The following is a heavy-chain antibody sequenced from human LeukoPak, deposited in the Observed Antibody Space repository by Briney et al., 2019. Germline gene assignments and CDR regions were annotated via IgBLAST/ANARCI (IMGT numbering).Heavy chain of an antibody. CDR2: INHSGST. Sequence: SETLSLTCAVYGRSFSGYCWSWIRQPPGKGLEWIGEINHSGSTNYNPSLKSRVTISVDTYMNQFSLKLSSVSAADTAVYYCARNGRVSYCSSTSCYVASLAANRRYYCYGMDVWGQGTTVIVSS. V-gene: IGHV4-34*01. D-gene: IGHD2-2*01. CDR3: ARNGRVSYCSSTSCYVASLAANRRYYCYGMDV. CDR1: GRSFSGYC. J-gene: IGHJ6*02.